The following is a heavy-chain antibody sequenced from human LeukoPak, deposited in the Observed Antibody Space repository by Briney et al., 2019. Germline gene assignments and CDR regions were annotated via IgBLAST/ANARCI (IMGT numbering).Heavy chain of an antibody. D-gene: IGHD2-2*01. CDR3: ARDREDCSSTSCYRDAFDI. V-gene: IGHV4-34*01. CDR1: GGSFSGYY. J-gene: IGHJ3*02. CDR2: IYYSGST. Sequence: SETLSLTCAVYGGSFSGYYWGWIRQPPGKGLEWIGSIYYSGSTYYNPSLKSRVTISVDTSKNQFSLKLSSVTAADTAVYYCARDREDCSSTSCYRDAFDIWGQGTMVTVSS.